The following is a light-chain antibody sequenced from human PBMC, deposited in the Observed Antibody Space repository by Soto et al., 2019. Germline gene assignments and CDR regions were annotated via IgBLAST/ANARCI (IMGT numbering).Light chain of an antibody. CDR3: SSHTSSSTLGV. CDR1: SSDVGSYNY. J-gene: IGLJ2*01. V-gene: IGLV2-14*01. CDR2: DVS. Sequence: QSALTQPASVSGSPGQSITISCTGTSSDVGSYNYVSWYQQHPGKAPKLMIYDVSNRPSGVSNRFSGSKSGNTASLTISGLQAEDEADYYCSSHTSSSTLGVFGGGTKLTVL.